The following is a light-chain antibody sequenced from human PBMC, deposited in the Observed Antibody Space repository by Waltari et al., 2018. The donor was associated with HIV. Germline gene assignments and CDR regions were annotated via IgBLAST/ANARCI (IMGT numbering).Light chain of an antibody. Sequence: DIQMTQSPSTLSASVGDRVTITCRASQSISSWVAWYQQKPGKAPRLLIYKASTLKSGVPSRFSGSESGTEFTLTISSLQPDEFATYDCQHYNTWTFGQGTRVEMK. CDR2: KAS. V-gene: IGKV1-5*03. CDR1: QSISSW. J-gene: IGKJ1*01. CDR3: QHYNTWT.